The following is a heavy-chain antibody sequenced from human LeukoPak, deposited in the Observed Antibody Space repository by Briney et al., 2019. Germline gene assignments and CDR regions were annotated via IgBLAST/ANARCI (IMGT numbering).Heavy chain of an antibody. Sequence: ASVRVSCEASGYNFSNYGIGWVRQAPRQGLEWVGRINAGNGNTNYAQTVQGRVTMSTDTSTSTAYMELRSLRSDDTAVYFCARDSARGYSYGYNAFDIWGQGTMATVSS. J-gene: IGHJ3*02. V-gene: IGHV1-18*01. CDR3: ARDSARGYSYGYNAFDI. CDR1: GYNFSNYG. D-gene: IGHD5-18*01. CDR2: INAGNGNT.